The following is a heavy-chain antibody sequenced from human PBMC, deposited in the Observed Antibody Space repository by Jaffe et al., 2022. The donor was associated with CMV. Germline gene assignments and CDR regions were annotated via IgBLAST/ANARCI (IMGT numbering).Heavy chain of an antibody. CDR3: ARDQIVEVERYYYYGMDV. CDR1: GGSISSGGYY. J-gene: IGHJ6*02. V-gene: IGHV4-31*03. Sequence: QVQLQESGPGLVKPSQTLSLTCTVSGGSISSGGYYWSWIRQHPGKGLEWIGYIYYSGSTYYNPSLKSRVTISVDTSKNQFSLKLSSVTAADTAVYYCARDQIVEVERYYYYGMDVWGQGTTVTVSS. D-gene: IGHD3-22*01. CDR2: IYYSGST.